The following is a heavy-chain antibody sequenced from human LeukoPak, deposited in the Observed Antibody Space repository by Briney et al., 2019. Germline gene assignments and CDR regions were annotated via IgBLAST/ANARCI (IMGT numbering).Heavy chain of an antibody. D-gene: IGHD3-3*01. CDR2: INPNSGGT. CDR1: GYTFTGYY. Sequence: GASVKVSCKASGYTFTGYYMHWVRQAPGQGLEWMGWINPNSGGTNYAQKFQGRVTMTRDTSISTAYMELSRLRSDDTAGYYCARGVFLNDFWSGTVDYWGQGTLVTVSS. V-gene: IGHV1-2*02. CDR3: ARGVFLNDFWSGTVDY. J-gene: IGHJ4*02.